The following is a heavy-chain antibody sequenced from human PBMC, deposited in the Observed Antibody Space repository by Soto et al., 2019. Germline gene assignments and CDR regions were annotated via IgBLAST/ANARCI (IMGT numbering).Heavy chain of an antibody. D-gene: IGHD6-13*01. V-gene: IGHV3-11*03. CDR3: ARIAPPQDY. J-gene: IGHJ4*02. Sequence: GGSLRVSCAASGFSFSDYYMSWIRQAPGKGLEWVSYISSSSSYTNYADSVKGRFTIYRDNAKNSLYLQMNSLRAEDTAVYYCARIAPPQDYWGQGTLVTVSS. CDR1: GFSFSDYY. CDR2: ISSSSSYT.